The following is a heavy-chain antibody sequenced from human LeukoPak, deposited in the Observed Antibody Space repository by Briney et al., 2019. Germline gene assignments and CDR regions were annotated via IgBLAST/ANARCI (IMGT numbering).Heavy chain of an antibody. CDR3: ARQNGRDIFDF. Sequence: SETLSLTCTVSDGSVSSSLHYWGWIRQSPGKGLEWLGSIYYSGTTYDNPSLKSRVTMSIDMAKNHFSMNLSSVTAADTAQYFCARQNGRDIFDFWGHGTLVTVSS. CDR2: IYYSGTT. V-gene: IGHV4-39*02. D-gene: IGHD3-9*01. CDR1: DGSVSSSLHY. J-gene: IGHJ4*01.